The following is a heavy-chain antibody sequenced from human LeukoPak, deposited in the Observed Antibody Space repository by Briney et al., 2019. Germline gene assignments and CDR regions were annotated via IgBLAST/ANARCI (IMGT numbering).Heavy chain of an antibody. Sequence: SVKVSCKASGYTFTSYGITWVRQAPGQGLEWMGGIIPIFGTANYAQKFQGRVTITTDESTSTAYMELSSLRSEDTAVYYCASRVLEYCSSTSCSPGAFDIWGQGTMVTVSS. CDR3: ASRVLEYCSSTSCSPGAFDI. V-gene: IGHV1-69*05. CDR2: IIPIFGTA. J-gene: IGHJ3*02. CDR1: GYTFTSYG. D-gene: IGHD2-2*01.